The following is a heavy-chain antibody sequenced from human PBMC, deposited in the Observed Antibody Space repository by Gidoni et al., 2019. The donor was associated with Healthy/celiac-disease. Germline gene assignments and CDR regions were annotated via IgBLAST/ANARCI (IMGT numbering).Heavy chain of an antibody. D-gene: IGHD6-19*01. Sequence: EVQLVESGGGLVKPGGSLRLSCAASGFTFSSYSMNWVRQAPGKGLEWVSSISSSSSYIYYADSVKGRFTISRDNAKNSLYLQRNSLRAEDTAVYYCASLDRIAVAGYYYYGMDVWGQGTTVTVSS. V-gene: IGHV3-21*01. CDR2: ISSSSSYI. CDR3: ASLDRIAVAGYYYYGMDV. CDR1: GFTFSSYS. J-gene: IGHJ6*02.